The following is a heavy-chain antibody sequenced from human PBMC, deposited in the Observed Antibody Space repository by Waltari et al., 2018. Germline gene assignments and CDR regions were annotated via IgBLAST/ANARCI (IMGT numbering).Heavy chain of an antibody. CDR2: SSSSGSTR. J-gene: IGHJ6*02. V-gene: IGHV3-48*03. Sequence: EVQLVESGGGLVQPGGSLRLSCAASGFTFSSYEMNWVRQAPGKGLEWVSYSSSSGSTRYYADCVKGRFTISRDNAKNALYLQMNSLRAEDTAVYYCARVPGGQWLARGYYGMDVWGQGTTVTVSS. CDR3: ARVPGGQWLARGYYGMDV. CDR1: GFTFSSYE. D-gene: IGHD6-19*01.